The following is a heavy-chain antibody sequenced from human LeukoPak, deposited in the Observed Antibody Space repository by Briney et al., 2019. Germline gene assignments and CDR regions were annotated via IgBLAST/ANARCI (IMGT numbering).Heavy chain of an antibody. Sequence: GSLRLSCAASGFTFSSYAMHWVRQPPGKGLEWIGEIYHSGSTNYNPSLKSRVTISVDKSKNQFSLKLSSVTAADTAVYYCGREAGSGSYPDYWGQGTLVTVSS. CDR2: IYHSGST. D-gene: IGHD3-10*01. J-gene: IGHJ4*02. CDR1: GFTFSSYA. CDR3: GREAGSGSYPDY. V-gene: IGHV4-4*02.